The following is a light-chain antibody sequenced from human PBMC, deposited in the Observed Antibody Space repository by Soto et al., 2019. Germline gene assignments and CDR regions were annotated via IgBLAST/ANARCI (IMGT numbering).Light chain of an antibody. CDR2: EVS. J-gene: IGLJ1*01. CDR3: SSYTSSSIL. CDR1: SSDIGGYNS. V-gene: IGLV2-14*01. Sequence: QSALTQPASVSGSPGQSITISCTGTSSDIGGYNSVSWYQQHPGKAPKLMIYEVSNRPSGVSNRFSGSKSGNTASLTISGLQAEDEADYYCSSYTSSSILFGTGTKVTVL.